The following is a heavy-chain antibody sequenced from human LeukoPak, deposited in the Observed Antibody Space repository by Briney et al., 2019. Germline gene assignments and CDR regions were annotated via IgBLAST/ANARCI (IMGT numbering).Heavy chain of an antibody. Sequence: SSETLSLTCTVSGSSINSHHWTWIRLPPGKGLEWIGYIDYSGGTNYNPSLKGRVTISVDPAKNQFSLRLSSMTAADAAVYYYATTYERSAFYYHKPFDIWGQGTMVTVSS. CDR2: IDYSGGT. V-gene: IGHV4-59*11. CDR3: ATTYERSAFYYHKPFDI. CDR1: GSSINSHH. D-gene: IGHD3-22*01. J-gene: IGHJ3*02.